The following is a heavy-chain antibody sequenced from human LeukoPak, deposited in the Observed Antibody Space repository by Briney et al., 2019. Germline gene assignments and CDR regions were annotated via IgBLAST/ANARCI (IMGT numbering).Heavy chain of an antibody. CDR3: ARGLYYYDT. J-gene: IGHJ5*02. V-gene: IGHV1-2*02. CDR2: ISAYNGNT. CDR1: GDTFTGYY. Sequence: ASVKVSCKASGDTFTGYYMHWVRQAPGQGLEWMGWISAYNGNTNYAQKFQGRVSMTGDTSISTAYMELSRLRSDDTAVYYCARGLYYYDTWGQGTLVTVSS. D-gene: IGHD3-22*01.